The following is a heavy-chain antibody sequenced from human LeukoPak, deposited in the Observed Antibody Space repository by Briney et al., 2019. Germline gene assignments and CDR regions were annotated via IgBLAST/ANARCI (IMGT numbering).Heavy chain of an antibody. J-gene: IGHJ4*02. Sequence: GGSLRLSCAASGFTFDDYAMHWVRQAPGKGLVWVSRINSDGSSTSYADSVKGRFTISRDNAKNTLYLQMNSLRAEDTAVYYCARGRGYDSSGYYDYWGQGTLVTVSS. D-gene: IGHD3-22*01. CDR2: INSDGSST. V-gene: IGHV3-74*01. CDR1: GFTFDDYA. CDR3: ARGRGYDSSGYYDY.